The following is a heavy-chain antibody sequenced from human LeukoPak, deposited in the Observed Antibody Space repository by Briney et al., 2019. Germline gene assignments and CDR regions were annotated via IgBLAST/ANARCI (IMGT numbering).Heavy chain of an antibody. V-gene: IGHV3-30*04. D-gene: IGHD5-24*01. Sequence: GGSLRLSCAASGFTFSSYAMHWVRQAPGKGLEWVAVISYDGSNKYYADSVKGRFTISRDNSKNTLYLQMNSLRAEDTAVYYCAKDRDGDGWDYYYYMDVWGKGTTVTISS. CDR3: AKDRDGDGWDYYYYMDV. J-gene: IGHJ6*03. CDR1: GFTFSSYA. CDR2: ISYDGSNK.